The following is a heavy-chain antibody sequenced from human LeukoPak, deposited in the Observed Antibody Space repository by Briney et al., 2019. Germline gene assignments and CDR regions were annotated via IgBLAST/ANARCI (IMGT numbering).Heavy chain of an antibody. V-gene: IGHV4-31*03. CDR2: IYYSGST. D-gene: IGHD3-10*01. CDR3: ARGTMVRGVMFGWFDP. CDR1: GGSISSGGYY. J-gene: IGHJ5*02. Sequence: PSETLSLTCTVSGGSISSGGYYWSWIRQHPGKGLEWIGYIYYSGSTYYNPSLKSRVTISVDTSKNQFSLKLSSVTAADTAVYYCARGTMVRGVMFGWFDPWGQGTLVTVSS.